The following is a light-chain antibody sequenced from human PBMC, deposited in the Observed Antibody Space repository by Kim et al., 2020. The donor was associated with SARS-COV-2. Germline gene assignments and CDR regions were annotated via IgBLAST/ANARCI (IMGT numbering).Light chain of an antibody. CDR2: ANS. CDR1: GSNIGAGYD. CDR3: QSYDSSLSGSV. Sequence: GVTISCTGSGSNIGAGYDVHWYQQLPGTAPKLLSYANSNRPSGVPDRFSGSKSGTSASLAITGLQAEDEADYYCQSYDSSLSGSVFGGGTQLTVL. V-gene: IGLV1-40*01. J-gene: IGLJ2*01.